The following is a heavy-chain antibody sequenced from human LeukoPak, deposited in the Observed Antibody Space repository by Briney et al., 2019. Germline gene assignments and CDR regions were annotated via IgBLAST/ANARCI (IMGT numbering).Heavy chain of an antibody. V-gene: IGHV1-18*01. CDR1: GYTFTSYG. CDR2: ISAYNGNT. CDR3: ARALYYYGSGSYYKGGSWFDP. D-gene: IGHD3-10*01. Sequence: ASVKVSCKASGYTFTSYGISWVRQAPGQGLEWMGWISAYNGNTNYAQKLQGRVTMTTDTSTSTAYMELRSLRSDDTAVYYCARALYYYGSGSYYKGGSWFDPWGQGTLVTVSS. J-gene: IGHJ5*02.